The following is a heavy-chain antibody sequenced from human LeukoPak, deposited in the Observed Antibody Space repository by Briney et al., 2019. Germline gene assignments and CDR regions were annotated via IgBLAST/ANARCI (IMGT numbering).Heavy chain of an antibody. Sequence: SETLSLTCTVSGGSISSSSYYWGWIRQPPGKGLEWIGSIYYSGSTYYNPSLKSRVTISVDTSKSQFSLKLSSVTAADTAVYYCASQPYGSGRYYFDYWGQGTLVTVSS. D-gene: IGHD3-10*01. J-gene: IGHJ4*02. CDR2: IYYSGST. CDR3: ASQPYGSGRYYFDY. V-gene: IGHV4-39*01. CDR1: GGSISSSSYY.